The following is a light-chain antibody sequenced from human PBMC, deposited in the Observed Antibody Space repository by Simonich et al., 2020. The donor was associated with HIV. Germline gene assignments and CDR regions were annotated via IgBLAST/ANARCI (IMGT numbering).Light chain of an antibody. Sequence: QSALTQPASVSGSPGQSITISCTGTNSDVGGYNFVSWYQQHPGKAPKLMIYDVTKRPSGVSNRFSGSKSGNTASLTISGLQAEDEADYYCSSYTSGPTYVVFGGGTKLTVL. CDR3: SSYTSGPTYVV. CDR1: NSDVGGYNF. V-gene: IGLV2-14*01. CDR2: DVT. J-gene: IGLJ2*01.